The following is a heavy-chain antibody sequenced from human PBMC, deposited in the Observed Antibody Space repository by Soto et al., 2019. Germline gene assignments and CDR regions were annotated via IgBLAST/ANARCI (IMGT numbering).Heavy chain of an antibody. CDR2: IYYSGST. CDR3: ARLGSGSYSYYFDY. D-gene: IGHD3-10*01. J-gene: IGHJ4*02. V-gene: IGHV4-59*08. CDR1: GDSISSFY. Sequence: SETLSLTCTVSGDSISSFYWSWIRQPPGKGLEWIGYIYYSGSTNYNPSLKSRVTISVDTSKNQFSLKLSSVTAADTAVYYCARLGSGSYSYYFDYWGQGTLVTVSS.